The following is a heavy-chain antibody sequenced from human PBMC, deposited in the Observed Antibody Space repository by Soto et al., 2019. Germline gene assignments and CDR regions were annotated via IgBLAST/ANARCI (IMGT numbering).Heavy chain of an antibody. CDR1: GFTFSSYA. Sequence: EVQLLESGGGLVQPGGSLRLSCAASGFTFSSYAMNWVRQAPGKGLEWVSVISGSGGSTYYADSVKGRFTISRDNSKHTLYLQMTSLRAEDTTIYYCATTATGTYFDYWGQGTLVTVSS. D-gene: IGHD1-1*01. CDR3: ATTATGTYFDY. V-gene: IGHV3-23*01. J-gene: IGHJ4*02. CDR2: ISGSGGST.